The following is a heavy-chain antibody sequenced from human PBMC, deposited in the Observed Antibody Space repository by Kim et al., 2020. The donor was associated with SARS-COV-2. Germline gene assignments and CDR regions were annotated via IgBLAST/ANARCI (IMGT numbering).Heavy chain of an antibody. D-gene: IGHD3-9*01. Sequence: KTNYAQKLQGRVSLTTDTSTSTAYMELKTLRSDDTAVYYCARGNYKSGYDFWGQGILVTVSS. CDR2: KT. CDR3: ARGNYKSGYDF. J-gene: IGHJ4*02. V-gene: IGHV1-18*01.